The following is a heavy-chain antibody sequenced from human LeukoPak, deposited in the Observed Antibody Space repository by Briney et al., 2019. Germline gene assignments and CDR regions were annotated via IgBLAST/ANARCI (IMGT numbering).Heavy chain of an antibody. Sequence: SQTLSLTCTVSGDSISSGGYYWSWIRQHSGTGLEWIGYIYYSGSTYYNPSLKSRVTISVDTSKNQFSLKLSSVTAADTAVYYCARVSADGSGRNYYYYGMDVWGQGTTVTVSS. V-gene: IGHV4-31*03. CDR1: GDSISSGGYY. J-gene: IGHJ6*02. CDR2: IYYSGST. D-gene: IGHD3-10*01. CDR3: ARVSADGSGRNYYYYGMDV.